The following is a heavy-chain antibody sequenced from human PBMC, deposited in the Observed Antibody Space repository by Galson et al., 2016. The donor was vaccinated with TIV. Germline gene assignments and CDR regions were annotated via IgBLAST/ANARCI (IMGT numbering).Heavy chain of an antibody. CDR1: GFTFSSYA. V-gene: IGHV3-23*01. CDR2: INGGGFIT. CDR3: ARPSHYYDISSFYPLDF. Sequence: SLRLSCAASGFTFSSYAMSWVRQAPGKGLEWVSRINGGGFITNYADSVKGRFTISRDNAKNTLYLQMGGLSAEDTAVYYCARPSHYYDISSFYPLDFWGRVTLVTVSS. D-gene: IGHD3-22*01. J-gene: IGHJ4*02.